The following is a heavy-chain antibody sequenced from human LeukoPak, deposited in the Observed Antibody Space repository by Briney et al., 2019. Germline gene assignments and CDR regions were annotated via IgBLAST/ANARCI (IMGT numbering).Heavy chain of an antibody. CDR1: GFTLSYNY. Sequence: GGSLRLSCAASGFTLSYNYMTWVRQAPGKGLEWVSVIYAGGDTYYADSVKGRFTISRDLSKNTVYLQMNSLRAEDTAIHYCARDFDDWTDDYWGQGTLVTVSS. D-gene: IGHD1-1*01. CDR2: IYAGGDT. CDR3: ARDFDDWTDDY. J-gene: IGHJ4*02. V-gene: IGHV3-53*01.